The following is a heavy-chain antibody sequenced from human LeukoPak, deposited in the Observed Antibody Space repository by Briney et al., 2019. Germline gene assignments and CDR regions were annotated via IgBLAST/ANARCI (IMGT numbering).Heavy chain of an antibody. CDR3: ARTLYYDSSGYRPDY. CDR1: GYSFNTYW. J-gene: IGHJ4*02. CDR2: IYPGDSDT. V-gene: IGHV5-51*01. Sequence: GESLKISCKGSGYSFNTYWIGWVRQMPGKGLEWMGIIYPGDSDTKYSPSLQGQVTISADKSINTAYLQWSSLKASDTAMYYCARTLYYDSSGYRPDYWGQGTQVTVSS. D-gene: IGHD3-22*01.